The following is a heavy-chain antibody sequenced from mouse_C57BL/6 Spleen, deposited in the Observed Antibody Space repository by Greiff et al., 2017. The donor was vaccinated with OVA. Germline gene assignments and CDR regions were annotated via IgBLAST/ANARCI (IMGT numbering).Heavy chain of an antibody. J-gene: IGHJ4*01. V-gene: IGHV1-50*01. CDR3: ARLYDYDGNAMDY. Sequence: VQLQQPGAELVKPGASVKLSCKASGYTFTSYWMQWVKQRPGQGLEWIGEIDPSDSYTNYNQKFKGKATLTVDTSSSTAYMQLSSLTSEDSAVYYCARLYDYDGNAMDYWGQGTSVTVSS. CDR2: IDPSDSYT. CDR1: GYTFTSYW. D-gene: IGHD2-4*01.